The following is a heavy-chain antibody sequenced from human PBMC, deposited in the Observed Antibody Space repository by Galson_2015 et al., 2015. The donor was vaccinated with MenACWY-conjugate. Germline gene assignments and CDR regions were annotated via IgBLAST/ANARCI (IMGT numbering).Heavy chain of an antibody. V-gene: IGHV3-30*01. Sequence: SLRLSCATSGFTFSSHAMHWVRQAPGKGLEWVAVISHDGTNKWYADSVKGRFTISRDNSKNTLDLQMNSLRAEDTAVYYCARDGSGWYAFDYCGQGTLVTVSS. CDR1: GFTFSSHA. CDR2: ISHDGTNK. CDR3: ARDGSGWYAFDY. D-gene: IGHD6-19*01. J-gene: IGHJ4*02.